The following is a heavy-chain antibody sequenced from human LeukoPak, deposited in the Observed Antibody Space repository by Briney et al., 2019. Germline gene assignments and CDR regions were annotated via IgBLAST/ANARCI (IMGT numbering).Heavy chain of an antibody. Sequence: ASVKVSCKASGGTFSSYAISWVRQAPGQGLEWMGGIIPIFGTANYAQKFQGRVTITADESTSTAYMELSSLRSEDTAVYYCARDFVVVPAATTGDWFDPWGQGTLVTVSS. V-gene: IGHV1-69*13. J-gene: IGHJ5*02. CDR1: GGTFSSYA. CDR3: ARDFVVVPAATTGDWFDP. CDR2: IIPIFGTA. D-gene: IGHD2-2*01.